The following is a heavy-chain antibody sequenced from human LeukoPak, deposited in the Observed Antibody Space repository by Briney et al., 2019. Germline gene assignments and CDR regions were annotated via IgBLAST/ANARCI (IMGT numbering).Heavy chain of an antibody. V-gene: IGHV1-69*13. D-gene: IGHD6-13*01. CDR3: TTDLWAPPLITTSSSQASQDSSSWHELD. J-gene: IGHJ4*02. CDR2: IIPIFGTA. Sequence: GASVKVSCKASGGTFSSYAISWVRQAPGQGLEWMGGIIPIFGTANYAQKFQGRVTITADESTSTAYMELSSLRSEDTAVYYCTTDLWAPPLITTSSSQASQDSSSWHELDWGQGTLVTVSS. CDR1: GGTFSSYA.